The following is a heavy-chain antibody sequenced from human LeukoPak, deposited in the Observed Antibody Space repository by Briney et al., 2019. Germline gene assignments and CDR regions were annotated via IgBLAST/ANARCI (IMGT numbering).Heavy chain of an antibody. CDR3: ARMVATNEMAFDY. CDR1: GYTFTSHG. V-gene: IGHV1-18*01. CDR2: ISGYNGNT. Sequence: ASVKVSCKASGYTFTSHGITWVRKAPGQGLEWMGWISGYNGNTNYAQKFQGRATMTTDTSTSTAYMELSRLRSDDTAVYYCARMVATNEMAFDYWGQGTLVTVSS. D-gene: IGHD5-24*01. J-gene: IGHJ4*02.